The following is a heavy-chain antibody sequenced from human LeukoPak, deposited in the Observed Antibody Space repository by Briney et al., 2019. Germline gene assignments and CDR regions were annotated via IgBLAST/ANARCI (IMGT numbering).Heavy chain of an antibody. CDR3: TTDPHSGYCSGVSCYPYDY. CDR1: GFSFNDAW. D-gene: IGHD2-15*01. V-gene: IGHV3-15*01. Sequence: GGSLRLSCAASGFSFNDAWMSWVRQAPGKGLEWVGRIKSDTDGETTDYAAPVKGRFTISRDDSRNTLYPQVTTLKTEDTALYYCTTDPHSGYCSGVSCYPYDYWGQGTLVTVSS. CDR2: IKSDTDGETT. J-gene: IGHJ4*02.